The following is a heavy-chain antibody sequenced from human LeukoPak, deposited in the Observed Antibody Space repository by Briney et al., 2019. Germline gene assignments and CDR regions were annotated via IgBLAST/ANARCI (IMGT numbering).Heavy chain of an antibody. CDR1: GYTFTSYD. V-gene: IGHV1-8*03. J-gene: IGHJ4*02. CDR2: MNPNSGNT. D-gene: IGHD3-3*01. Sequence: GASVKVSCKASGYTFTSYDINWVRQATGQGLEWMGWMNPNSGNTGYAQKFQGRVTITRNTSISTAYMELSSLRSEDTAAYYCARGPPADFWSGYYYSDYWGQGTLVTVSS. CDR3: ARGPPADFWSGYYYSDY.